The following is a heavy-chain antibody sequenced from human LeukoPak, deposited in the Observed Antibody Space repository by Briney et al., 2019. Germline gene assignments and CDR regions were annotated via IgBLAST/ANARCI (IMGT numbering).Heavy chain of an antibody. J-gene: IGHJ4*02. CDR2: INPNGGDT. Sequence: ASVKVSCKASGYTFTGYYMHWVRQAPGQGFEWMGWINPNGGDTNYAQKFQGRVTMTRDTSISTAHMELSRLRSDDTAVYYCARVGDQWLLQYFFDYWGQGTLVAVSS. CDR3: ARVGDQWLLQYFFDY. D-gene: IGHD6-19*01. V-gene: IGHV1-2*02. CDR1: GYTFTGYY.